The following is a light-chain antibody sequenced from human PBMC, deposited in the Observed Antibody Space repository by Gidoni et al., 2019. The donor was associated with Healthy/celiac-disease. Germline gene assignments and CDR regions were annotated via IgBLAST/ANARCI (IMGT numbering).Light chain of an antibody. CDR2: GNS. V-gene: IGLV1-40*01. Sequence: QSVLPQPPSLSGAPGQRVTIACTGSSSKIGAGYDVPWYQQLPGTAPKLLIYGNSNRPSGVPDRFSGSKSGTSASLAITGLQAEDEADYYCQSYDSSWGVVFGGGTKLTVL. CDR3: QSYDSSWGVV. CDR1: SSKIGAGYD. J-gene: IGLJ2*01.